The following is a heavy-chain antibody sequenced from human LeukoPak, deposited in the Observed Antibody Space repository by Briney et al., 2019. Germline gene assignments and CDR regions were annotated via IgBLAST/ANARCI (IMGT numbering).Heavy chain of an antibody. D-gene: IGHD1-26*01. J-gene: IGHJ3*02. V-gene: IGHV4-39*01. Sequence: SETLSLTCNVSGGSISNKTYSWGWIRQPPGKGLEWIGLYYSGTTYYNPSLRSRLTTSVDTSKNQFFLKLGSVTATDTAIYYCARRKATEEGGAFDIWGVGTMVTVSS. CDR1: GGSISNKTYS. CDR3: ARRKATEEGGAFDI. CDR2: YYSGTT.